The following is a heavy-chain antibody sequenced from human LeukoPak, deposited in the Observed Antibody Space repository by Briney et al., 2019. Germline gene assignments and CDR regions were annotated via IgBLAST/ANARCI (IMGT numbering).Heavy chain of an antibody. CDR1: GFTFSNYN. CDR3: ARASITMVRGVRGYYYYYMDV. CDR2: IRSSTTYV. J-gene: IGHJ6*03. Sequence: GGSLRLSCAASGFTFSNYNMNWVRQAPGKGLEWVSSIRSSTTYVYYADSVKGRFTISRDNAKNSLYLQMNSLRAEDTAVYYCARASITMVRGVRGYYYYYMDVWGKGTTVTISS. V-gene: IGHV3-21*01. D-gene: IGHD3-10*01.